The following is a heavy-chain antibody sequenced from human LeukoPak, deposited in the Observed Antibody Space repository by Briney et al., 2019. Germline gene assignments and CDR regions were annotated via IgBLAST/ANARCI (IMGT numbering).Heavy chain of an antibody. CDR2: LRYDRSNE. J-gene: IGHJ4*02. D-gene: IGHD3-9*01. CDR3: AKAPHPYYDILTGYSDYFDY. V-gene: IGHV3-30*02. CDR1: GFTFSSYG. Sequence: GGSLRLSCAASGFTFSSYGMHWVRQAPGKGLEWVAFLRYDRSNEYYADSVKGRFTISRDNSKNTLYLQMNSLRAEDTAVYYCAKAPHPYYDILTGYSDYFDYWGQGTLVTVSS.